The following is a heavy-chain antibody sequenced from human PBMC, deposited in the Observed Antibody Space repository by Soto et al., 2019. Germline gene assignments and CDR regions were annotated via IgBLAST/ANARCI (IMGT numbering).Heavy chain of an antibody. J-gene: IGHJ6*02. CDR1: GFTFSSYA. CDR2: ISGSGGST. CDR3: AKGHRITGTGYYYYGMDV. D-gene: IGHD1-7*01. V-gene: IGHV3-23*01. Sequence: GSLRLSCAASGFTFSSYAMSWVRQAPGKGLEWVSAISGSGGSTYYADSVKGRFTISRDNSKNTLYLQMNSLRAEDTAVYYCAKGHRITGTGYYYYGMDVWGQGTTVTVSS.